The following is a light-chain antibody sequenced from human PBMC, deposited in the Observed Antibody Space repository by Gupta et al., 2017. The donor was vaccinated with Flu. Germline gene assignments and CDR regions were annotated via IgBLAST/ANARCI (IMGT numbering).Light chain of an antibody. Sequence: QAGLTQPPPVSNVSRQTATPTCTGNSNNVGDHGAAWLQQHPGHPPQLLAYRNNNRPSGISGGFSASKSGNNGSLNIRGVQRGDEADYYCSGWDRSISTRVFGGGTKLTVL. V-gene: IGLV10-54*01. J-gene: IGLJ2*01. CDR1: SNNVGDHG. CDR2: RNN. CDR3: SGWDRSISTRV.